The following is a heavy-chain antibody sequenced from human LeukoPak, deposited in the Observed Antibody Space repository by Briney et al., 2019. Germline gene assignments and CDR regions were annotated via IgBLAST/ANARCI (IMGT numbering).Heavy chain of an antibody. D-gene: IGHD2-21*02. CDR1: GFTFSSYG. J-gene: IGHJ6*02. CDR2: ISYDGSKK. V-gene: IGHV3-30*18. CDR3: AKGVVVTAISPDYYYGMDV. Sequence: GGSLRLSCAASGFTFSSYGMHWVRQAPGKGLEGVGVISYDGSKKYYADSVKGRLTISRDNSKNTLYLQMSSLRAEDTAVYYCAKGVVVTAISPDYYYGMDVWGQGTTVTVSS.